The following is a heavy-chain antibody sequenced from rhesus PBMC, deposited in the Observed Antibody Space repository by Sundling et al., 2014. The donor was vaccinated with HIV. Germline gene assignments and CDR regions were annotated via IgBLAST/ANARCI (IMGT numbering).Heavy chain of an antibody. CDR3: ARSQGWNYPFDY. Sequence: QVKLQQWGEGLVKPSETLSLTCAVSGDSIRSSNWWSWIRQSPGKGLEWIGYIYGGAGSTEYNPSLKSRVTISIDTSKNQFSLRLSSVTAADTAVYYCARSQGWNYPFDYWGQGFLVTVSS. V-gene: IGHV4-93*02. CDR2: IYGGAGST. D-gene: IGHD1-26*01. CDR1: GDSIRSSNW. J-gene: IGHJ4*01.